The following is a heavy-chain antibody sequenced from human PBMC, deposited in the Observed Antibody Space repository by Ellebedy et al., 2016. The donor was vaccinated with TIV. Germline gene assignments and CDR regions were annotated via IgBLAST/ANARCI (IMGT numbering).Heavy chain of an antibody. V-gene: IGHV1-8*01. J-gene: IGHJ5*02. D-gene: IGHD3-10*01. Sequence: AASVKVSCKASGYTFTSYEINWVRQATGQGLEWMGWMNPYSCDTDYGQKFQGRVIMTSNTSIGTAYMELSSLRSEDTAVYYCARGGTKGEKNWFAPWGQGTLVTVSS. CDR2: MNPYSCDT. CDR1: GYTFTSYE. CDR3: ARGGTKGEKNWFAP.